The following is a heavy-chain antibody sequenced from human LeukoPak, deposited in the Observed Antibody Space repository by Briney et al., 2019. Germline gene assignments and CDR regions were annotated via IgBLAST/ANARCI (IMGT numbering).Heavy chain of an antibody. CDR1: GGSITNYY. V-gene: IGHV4-59*01. D-gene: IGHD3-3*01. CDR3: ARDRHYDFWSGFHYGMDV. J-gene: IGHJ6*02. CDR2: IYYSGGT. Sequence: SETLSLTCTVSGGSITNYYWTWIRQPPGKGLEWIGYIYYSGGTNYNPSLKSRVTISVDTSKNQFSLKLSSVTAADTAVYYCARDRHYDFWSGFHYGMDVWGQGTTVTVSS.